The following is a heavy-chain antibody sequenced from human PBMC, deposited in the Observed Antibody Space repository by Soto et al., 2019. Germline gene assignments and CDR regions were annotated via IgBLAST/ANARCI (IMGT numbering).Heavy chain of an antibody. V-gene: IGHV3-30-3*01. CDR1: GFTFSSYA. Sequence: QVQLVESGGGVVQPGRSLRLSWAASGFTFSSYAMHWVRQAPGKGLEWVAVISYDGSNKYYADSVKGRFTISRDNSKNTLYLQMNSLRAEDTAVYYCARTVTMVRGVIDYWGQGTLVTVSS. CDR3: ARTVTMVRGVIDY. J-gene: IGHJ4*02. D-gene: IGHD3-10*01. CDR2: ISYDGSNK.